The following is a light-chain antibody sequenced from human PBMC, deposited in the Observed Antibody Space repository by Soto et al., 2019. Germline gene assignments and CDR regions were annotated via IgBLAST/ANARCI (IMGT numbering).Light chain of an antibody. CDR3: QQFNNWART. J-gene: IGKJ1*01. CDR2: DAS. Sequence: EIAMTQSPATLSVSPGERATLSCRASQSVSSKLGWYQQQPGQAPRLLIYDASTRATGIPARFSGSGFGTEFTLTISSLQSEDVAVYYCQQFNNWARTFGQGTKGEIK. V-gene: IGKV3-15*01. CDR1: QSVSSK.